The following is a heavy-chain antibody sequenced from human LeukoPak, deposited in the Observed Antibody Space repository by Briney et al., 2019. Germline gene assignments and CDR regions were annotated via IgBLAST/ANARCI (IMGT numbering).Heavy chain of an antibody. J-gene: IGHJ4*02. D-gene: IGHD4-17*01. CDR1: GFTFSSYS. CDR2: ISSSSSTI. Sequence: GGSLRLSCAASGFTFSSYSMNWVRQAPGKGLEWVSYISSSSSTIYYADSVKGRFTISRDNAKNSLYLQMNSLRAEDTAVYYCARVATVTTSFLYYFDYWGQGTLVTVSS. V-gene: IGHV3-48*04. CDR3: ARVATVTTSFLYYFDY.